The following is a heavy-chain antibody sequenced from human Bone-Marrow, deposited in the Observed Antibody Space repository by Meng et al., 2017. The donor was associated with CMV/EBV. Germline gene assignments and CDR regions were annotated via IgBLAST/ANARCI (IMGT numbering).Heavy chain of an antibody. V-gene: IGHV4-34*01. D-gene: IGHD6-13*01. J-gene: IGHJ4*02. CDR2: INHSGST. CDR3: ARDTTIAAAGTSRFDY. CDR1: GFTVSSNY. Sequence: GSLRLSCAASGFTVSSNYMSWVRQAPGKGLEWIGEINHSGSTNYNPSLKSRVTISVDTSKNQFSLKLSSVTAADTAVYYCARDTTIAAAGTSRFDYWGQGTLVTVSS.